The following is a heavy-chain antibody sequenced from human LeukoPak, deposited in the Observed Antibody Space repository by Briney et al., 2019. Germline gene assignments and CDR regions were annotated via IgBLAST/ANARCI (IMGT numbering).Heavy chain of an antibody. Sequence: ASVKVSCKASGGTFSNYVLSWVRQAPGRGLEWMGGTTPIFGSAEYAQNFQGRVMVTTDESTSTAYMEMSSLRSDDTAVYYCAGALFHYDSSGYDMGAYDIWGQGTMVTVSS. J-gene: IGHJ3*02. CDR1: GGTFSNYV. CDR2: TTPIFGSA. CDR3: AGALFHYDSSGYDMGAYDI. D-gene: IGHD3-22*01. V-gene: IGHV1-69*05.